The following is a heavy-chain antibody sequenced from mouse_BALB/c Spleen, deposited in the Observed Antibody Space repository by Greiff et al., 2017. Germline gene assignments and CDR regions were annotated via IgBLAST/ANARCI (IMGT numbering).Heavy chain of an antibody. CDR3: ARPFITTATGFAY. J-gene: IGHJ3*01. V-gene: IGHV1-7*01. Sequence: VQLQQSGAELAKPGASVKMSCKASGYTFTSYWMHWVKQRPGQGLEWIGYINPSTGYTEYNQKFKDKATLTADKSSSTAYMQLSSLTSEDSAVYYFARPFITTATGFAYWGQGTLVTVSA. CDR1: GYTFTSYW. D-gene: IGHD1-2*01. CDR2: INPSTGYT.